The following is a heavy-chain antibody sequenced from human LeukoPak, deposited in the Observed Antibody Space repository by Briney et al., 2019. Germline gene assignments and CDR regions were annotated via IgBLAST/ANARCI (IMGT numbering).Heavy chain of an antibody. CDR2: ISGSGGST. V-gene: IGHV3-23*01. J-gene: IGHJ4*02. Sequence: GGSLRLSCAASGFTFSSYAMSWVRQAPGKGLEWVSAISGSGGSTYYADSVKGRFTISRDNSENTVYLQMNSLGAEDTAVYYCAQTAMVKIFDYWGQGTLVTVSS. CDR1: GFTFSSYA. CDR3: AQTAMVKIFDY. D-gene: IGHD5-18*01.